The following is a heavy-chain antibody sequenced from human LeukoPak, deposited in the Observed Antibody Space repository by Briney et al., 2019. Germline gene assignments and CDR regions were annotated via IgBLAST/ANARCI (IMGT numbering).Heavy chain of an antibody. J-gene: IGHJ4*02. Sequence: GGSLILSCAASEFTFSSYTLHWVRQAPGKGLEWVAFLSYDGNSKYYADSVKGRFTISRDNSNNTLSLQMNHPRTEDTAIYYCARGIEPLVVFTPVDYWGLGTLVTVSS. D-gene: IGHD3-22*01. CDR2: LSYDGNSK. CDR3: ARGIEPLVVFTPVDY. CDR1: EFTFSSYT. V-gene: IGHV3-30-3*01.